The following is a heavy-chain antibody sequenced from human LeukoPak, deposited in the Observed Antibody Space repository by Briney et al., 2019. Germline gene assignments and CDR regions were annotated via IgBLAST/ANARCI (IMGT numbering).Heavy chain of an antibody. CDR1: GFTFSGSA. Sequence: GGSLRLSCAASGFTFSGSALHWVRQASGKGLEWVGRIKSKTDGGTTDYAAPVKGRFTISRDDSKNTLYLQMNSLKTEDTAVYYCTTGAVVVTWGQGTLVTVSS. D-gene: IGHD2-21*02. CDR2: IKSKTDGGTT. V-gene: IGHV3-15*01. J-gene: IGHJ4*02. CDR3: TTGAVVVT.